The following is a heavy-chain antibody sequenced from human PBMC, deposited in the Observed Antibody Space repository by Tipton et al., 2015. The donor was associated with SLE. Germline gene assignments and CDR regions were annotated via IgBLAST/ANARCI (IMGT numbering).Heavy chain of an antibody. CDR1: GFSFSRNG. J-gene: IGHJ4*02. Sequence: LRLSCVASGFSFSRNGMHWVRQAPGKGLEGVAFIRYDGSIKYYADPVKGRFTSSRDNAKNTLYLQMNSLRVEDTAVYYCAKSTLRNDYFDHWGQGTLVTVSS. CDR3: AKSTLRNDYFDH. CDR2: IRYDGSIK. V-gene: IGHV3-30*02. D-gene: IGHD5-12*01.